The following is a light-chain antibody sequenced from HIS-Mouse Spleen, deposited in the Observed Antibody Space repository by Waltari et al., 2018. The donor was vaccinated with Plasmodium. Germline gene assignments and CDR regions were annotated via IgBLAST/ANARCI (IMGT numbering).Light chain of an antibody. CDR3: QQSYSTPPFT. CDR1: QSISSY. CDR2: AAS. J-gene: IGKJ3*01. V-gene: IGKV1-39*01. Sequence: DIQMTQSPSSLPASVGDSVTITCRASQSISSYLNWYQQKPGKAPKLLIYAASSLQSGVPSRFSGSGSGTDFTLTISSLQPEDFATYYCQQSYSTPPFTFGPGTKVDIK.